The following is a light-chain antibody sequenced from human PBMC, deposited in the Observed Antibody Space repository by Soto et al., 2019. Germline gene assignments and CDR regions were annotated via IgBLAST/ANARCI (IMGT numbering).Light chain of an antibody. V-gene: IGLV2-14*03. CDR3: SSYTSSSFVV. J-gene: IGLJ2*01. CDR1: SSDVGGYNS. CDR2: DVS. Sequence: QSALTQPASVSGSPGRSITISCTGTSSDVGGYNSVSWYQQHPGKAPKLMIYDVSNRPSGVSNRFSGSKSGNTASLTISGLQAEDEADYYCSSYTSSSFVVFGGGTKLTVL.